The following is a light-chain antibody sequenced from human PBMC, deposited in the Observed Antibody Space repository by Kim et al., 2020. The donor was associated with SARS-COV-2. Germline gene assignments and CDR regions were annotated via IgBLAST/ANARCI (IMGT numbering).Light chain of an antibody. J-gene: IGLJ3*02. Sequence: NFMLTQPHSVSESPGKTVTISCTRSSGSIASNYVQWYQQRPGSAPTTVVYEDNQRPSGVPDRFSGSIDSPSNSASLTISGLKTEDEADCYCQSYDSRNQVPWVFGGGTQLPVL. CDR3: QSYDSRNQVPWV. CDR1: SGSIASNY. CDR2: EDN. V-gene: IGLV6-57*04.